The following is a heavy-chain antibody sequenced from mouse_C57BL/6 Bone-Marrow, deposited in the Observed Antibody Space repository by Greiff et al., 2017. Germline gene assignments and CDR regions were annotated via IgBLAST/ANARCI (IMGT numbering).Heavy chain of an antibody. CDR1: GYTFTSYN. CDR3: AGWSWYFDV. CDR2: IYPGNGDT. V-gene: IGHV1-12*01. D-gene: IGHD2-3*01. J-gene: IGHJ1*03. Sequence: ESGAELVRPGASVKMSCKASGYTFTSYNMHWVKQTPRQGLEWIGTIYPGNGDTTYNQKFKGKATLTVDKASSTAYMQLSSLTSEDAAVYFWAGWSWYFDVWGTGTTVTVSA.